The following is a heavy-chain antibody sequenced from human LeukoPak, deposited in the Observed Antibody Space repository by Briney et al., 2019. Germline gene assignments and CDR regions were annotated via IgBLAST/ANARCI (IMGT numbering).Heavy chain of an antibody. CDR3: AREDPLVAARGLDY. D-gene: IGHD2-15*01. V-gene: IGHV4-4*07. Sequence: SETLSLTCAVSGGSISSYFWSWIRQPAGKGLEWIGRIYASGTTNYNTTLKSRLTMSVDTSKNQFSLRLSSVTAADTAVYYCAREDPLVAARGLDYWGQGTLVTVSS. CDR2: IYASGTT. J-gene: IGHJ4*02. CDR1: GGSISSYF.